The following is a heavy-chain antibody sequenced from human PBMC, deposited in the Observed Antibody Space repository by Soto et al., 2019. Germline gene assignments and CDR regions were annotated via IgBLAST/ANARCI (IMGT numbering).Heavy chain of an antibody. CDR2: IYPGDSDT. V-gene: IGHV5-51*01. CDR3: ARLRRYFDWSPGP. D-gene: IGHD3-9*01. Sequence: KVSCKASGGTFSSYWIGWVRQMPGKGLEWMGIIYPGDSDTRYSPSFQCQVTISADKSISTAYLQWSSLKASDTAMYYCARLRRYFDWSPGPWGQGTLVTVSS. CDR1: GGTFSSYW. J-gene: IGHJ5*02.